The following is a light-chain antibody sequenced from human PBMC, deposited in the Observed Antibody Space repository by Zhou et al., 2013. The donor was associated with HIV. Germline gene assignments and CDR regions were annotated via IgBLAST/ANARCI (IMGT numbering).Light chain of an antibody. CDR3: QQYGSSPIT. CDR1: QAISTY. CDR2: AAS. V-gene: IGKV1-8*01. Sequence: AIRMTQSPSSFSASTGDRVTITCRASQAISTYLAWYQQKPGKAPNLLIYAASTLQPGVPSRFSGSGSGTDFTLTISRVEPEDFAVYSCQQYGSSPITFGQGTRLEI. J-gene: IGKJ5*01.